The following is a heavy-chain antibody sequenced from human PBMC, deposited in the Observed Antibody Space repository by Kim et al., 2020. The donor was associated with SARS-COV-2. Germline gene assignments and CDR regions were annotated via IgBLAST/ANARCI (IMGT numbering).Heavy chain of an antibody. Sequence: SETLSLTCTVSGGSISSSSYYWGWIRQPPGKGLEWIGSIYYSGSTYYNPSLKSRVTISVDTSKNQFSLKLSSVTAADTAVYYCARSGYYDSSGYYYAFDIWGQGTMVTVSS. D-gene: IGHD3-22*01. J-gene: IGHJ3*02. CDR2: IYYSGST. CDR3: ARSGYYDSSGYYYAFDI. V-gene: IGHV4-39*01. CDR1: GGSISSSSYY.